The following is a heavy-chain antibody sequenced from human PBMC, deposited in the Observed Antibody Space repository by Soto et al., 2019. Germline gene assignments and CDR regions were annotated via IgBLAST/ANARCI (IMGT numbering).Heavy chain of an antibody. CDR3: TKYSGSSSTPAA. V-gene: IGHV3-73*01. J-gene: IGHJ5*01. CDR2: IGTKGKSYAT. Sequence: GGCLKISCAAPGFTLRGPAMNCGPPASGKGLEWVGRIGTKGKSYATTYGASVKGRFTISRDDSKNTAYLQMNSLKTEDTAVYYCTKYSGSSSTPAALGQGTLVTVSS. CDR1: GFTLRGPA. D-gene: IGHD1-26*01.